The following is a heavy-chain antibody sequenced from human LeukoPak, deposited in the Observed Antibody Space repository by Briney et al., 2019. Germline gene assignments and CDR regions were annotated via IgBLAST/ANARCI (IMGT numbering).Heavy chain of an antibody. V-gene: IGHV3-30*02. CDR2: IPFDGSHK. Sequence: GGTLRLSCVVSGFTLSDYGIHWVRQAPGRGLQWVAFIPFDGSHKYYADSVEGRFTISRDTSKNTLYLQMNSLTVEDTAVYFCSKDFGPWGVGATPHYWGQGTLVTVSS. D-gene: IGHD1-26*01. CDR3: SKDFGPWGVGATPHY. J-gene: IGHJ4*02. CDR1: GFTLSDYG.